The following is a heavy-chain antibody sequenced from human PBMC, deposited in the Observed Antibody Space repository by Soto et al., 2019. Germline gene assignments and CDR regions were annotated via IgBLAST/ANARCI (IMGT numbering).Heavy chain of an antibody. CDR1: GFTFSSYA. Sequence: QVQLVESGGGVVQPGRSLRLSCAASGFTFSSYAMHWVRQAPGKGLEWVAVISYDGSNKYYADSVKGRFTISRDNSKNKVYRQMNSLRAEDTAVYYCARPLWRDDYNWGYFDLWGRGTLVTVSS. V-gene: IGHV3-30-3*01. CDR3: ARPLWRDDYNWGYFDL. J-gene: IGHJ2*01. CDR2: ISYDGSNK. D-gene: IGHD4-4*01.